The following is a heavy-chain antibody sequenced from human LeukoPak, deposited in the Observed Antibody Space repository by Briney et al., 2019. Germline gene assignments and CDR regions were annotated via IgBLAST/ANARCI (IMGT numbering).Heavy chain of an antibody. J-gene: IGHJ5*02. CDR1: GYTFTGYY. V-gene: IGHV1-2*02. CDR2: INPNSGGT. D-gene: IGHD1-26*01. Sequence: ASVKVSCKASGYTFTGYYMHWVRQAPGQGLEWMGWINPNSGGTNYAQKFQGRVTMTRDTSISTAYMELSRLRSDDTAVYYCARDQSGSYYNWFDPWGHGTLVTVSS. CDR3: ARDQSGSYYNWFDP.